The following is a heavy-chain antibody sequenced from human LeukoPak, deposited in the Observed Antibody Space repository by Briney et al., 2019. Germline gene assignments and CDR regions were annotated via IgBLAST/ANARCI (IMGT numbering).Heavy chain of an antibody. CDR3: ASEGDSGSYSSTVDY. D-gene: IGHD1-26*01. Sequence: GASVKVSCKASGYTFTSYAMNWVRQAPGQGLEWMGIINPSGGSTSYAQKFQGRVTMTRDMSTSTVYMELSSMRSEDTAVYYCASEGDSGSYSSTVDYWGQGTLVTVSS. V-gene: IGHV1-46*01. CDR2: INPSGGST. J-gene: IGHJ4*02. CDR1: GYTFTSYA.